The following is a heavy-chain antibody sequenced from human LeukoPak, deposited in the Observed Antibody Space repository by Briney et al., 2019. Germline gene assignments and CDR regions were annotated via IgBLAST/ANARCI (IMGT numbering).Heavy chain of an antibody. V-gene: IGHV3-74*01. CDR1: GFSLSGFW. CDR3: AKSDYFAL. Sequence: GGSLRLSCAASGFSLSGFWMHWVRQAPGKGLVWVSRSKYDGTSASYADSVKGRLTVSRDNAKNTLYLQMNSLRAEDTAVYYCAKSDYFALWGQGTLVPVSS. J-gene: IGHJ4*02. CDR2: SKYDGTSA.